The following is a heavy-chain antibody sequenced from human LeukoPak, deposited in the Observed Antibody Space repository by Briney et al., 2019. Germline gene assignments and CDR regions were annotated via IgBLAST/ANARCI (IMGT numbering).Heavy chain of an antibody. D-gene: IGHD3-10*01. CDR3: ARDEGSGTRGRFDY. J-gene: IGHJ4*02. Sequence: GGSLRLSCAASGFIFDEYGMSWVRQAPGKGLEWVAGISLNGGATGYADSVKGRFTISRDNAKNSLYLQMNSLRAEDTAVYYCARDEGSGTRGRFDYWGQGTLVTVSS. V-gene: IGHV3-20*04. CDR2: ISLNGGAT. CDR1: GFIFDEYG.